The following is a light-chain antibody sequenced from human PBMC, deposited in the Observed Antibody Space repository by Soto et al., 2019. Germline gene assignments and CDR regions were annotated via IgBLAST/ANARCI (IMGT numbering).Light chain of an antibody. CDR3: QQYNNWYT. CDR1: QSVSSN. CDR2: GAS. V-gene: IGKV3-15*01. Sequence: EMVMTQSPATLSVSPGERATRSCRASQSVSSNLAWYQQKPGQAPRLLIYGASTRATGIPARFSGSGSGTEFALTISSLQSEDFAVYYCQQYNNWYTFGQGTKLEIK. J-gene: IGKJ2*01.